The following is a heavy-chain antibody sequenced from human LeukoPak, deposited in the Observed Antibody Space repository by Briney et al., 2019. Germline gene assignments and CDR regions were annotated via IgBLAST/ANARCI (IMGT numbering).Heavy chain of an antibody. Sequence: ASVKVSCEASGYTFTSYGISWVRRAPGQGLEWMGWISAYNGNTNYAQKLQDRVTMTTDTSTSTAYMELRSLRSDDTAVYYCAREIPAAGTVAFDYWGQGTLVTVSS. D-gene: IGHD6-13*01. CDR2: ISAYNGNT. CDR1: GYTFTSYG. V-gene: IGHV1-18*01. CDR3: AREIPAAGTVAFDY. J-gene: IGHJ4*02.